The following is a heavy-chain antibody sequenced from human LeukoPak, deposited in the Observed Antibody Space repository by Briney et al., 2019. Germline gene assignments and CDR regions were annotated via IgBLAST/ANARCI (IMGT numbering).Heavy chain of an antibody. CDR3: ARVQGDYRLHDAFDI. Sequence: GGSLRLSCAASGFTFSSYAMHWVRQAPGKGLEWVAVISYDGSNKYYADSVKGRFTISRDNSKNTPYLQMNSLRAEDTAVYYCARVQGDYRLHDAFDIWGQGTMVTVSS. J-gene: IGHJ3*02. D-gene: IGHD4-17*01. CDR1: GFTFSSYA. V-gene: IGHV3-30-3*01. CDR2: ISYDGSNK.